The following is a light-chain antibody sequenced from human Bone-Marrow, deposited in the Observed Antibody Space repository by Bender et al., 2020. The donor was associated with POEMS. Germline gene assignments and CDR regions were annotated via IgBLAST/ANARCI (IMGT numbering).Light chain of an antibody. V-gene: IGLV2-23*02. CDR2: EVT. Sequence: QSALTQPPSASGSPGQSVTISCTGSSRDVGSDNLVSWFQLYSGKAPKLIIYEVTKRPSGVSNRFAGSKSGNTASLTISGLQAEDEGDYYCCSYGGSSTWVFGGGTKVTVL. CDR1: SRDVGSDNL. CDR3: CSYGGSSTWV. J-gene: IGLJ3*02.